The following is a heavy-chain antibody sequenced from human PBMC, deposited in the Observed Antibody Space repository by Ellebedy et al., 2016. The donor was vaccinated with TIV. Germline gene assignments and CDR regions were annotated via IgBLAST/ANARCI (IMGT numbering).Heavy chain of an antibody. D-gene: IGHD4-11*01. Sequence: PSETLSLTCAASGFTFGSYWMSWVRQAPGKGLEWVATIKQDGSEKNYVDSVKGRLAISRDNARSSLYLQMNSLSAEDTAVYYCGRGQTTFEYWGQGTLVTVSS. CDR1: GFTFGSYW. V-gene: IGHV3-7*01. CDR3: GRGQTTFEY. CDR2: IKQDGSEK. J-gene: IGHJ4*02.